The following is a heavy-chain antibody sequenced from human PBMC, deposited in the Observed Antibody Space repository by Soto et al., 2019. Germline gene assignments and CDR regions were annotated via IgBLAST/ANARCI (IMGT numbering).Heavy chain of an antibody. CDR3: ARARPAGWYLVGRYYGMDV. D-gene: IGHD6-19*01. Sequence: EVQLVESGGGLIQPGGSLRLSCAASGFTVSSNYMSWVRQAPGKGLEWVSVIYSGGSTYYADSVKGRFTISRDNSKNTLYLQMNSLRAEDTAVYYCARARPAGWYLVGRYYGMDVCGQGTTVTVSS. V-gene: IGHV3-53*01. J-gene: IGHJ6*02. CDR1: GFTVSSNY. CDR2: IYSGGST.